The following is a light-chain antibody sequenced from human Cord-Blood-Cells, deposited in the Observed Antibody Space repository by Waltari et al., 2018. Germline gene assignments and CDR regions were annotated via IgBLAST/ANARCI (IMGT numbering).Light chain of an antibody. CDR3: CSYAGSKRV. J-gene: IGLJ3*02. CDR1: SSDVGSYNL. V-gene: IGLV2-23*01. Sequence: QSALTQPASVSGSPGQSITISCTGTSSDVGSYNLVSWYQQHPGKAPKLMIYEGSKRPSGVSNGFSGSKSGTTASLPISGLQAEDEADYYCCSYAGSKRVFGGGTKLTVL. CDR2: EGS.